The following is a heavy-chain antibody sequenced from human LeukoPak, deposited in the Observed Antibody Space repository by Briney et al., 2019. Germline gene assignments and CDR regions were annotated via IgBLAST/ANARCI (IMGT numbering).Heavy chain of an antibody. V-gene: IGHV1-8*01. CDR2: MNPNSGNT. CDR3: ARGPHVFTMVRGQNWFDP. Sequence: GASVKVSCKASGYTFTSYDINWVRQATGQGLEWMGWMNPNSGNTGYAQKFQGRVTMTRNTSIRTAYMEVSSVRYEATAVYYCARGPHVFTMVRGQNWFDPWGQGTLVTVSS. J-gene: IGHJ5*02. CDR1: GYTFTSYD. D-gene: IGHD3-10*01.